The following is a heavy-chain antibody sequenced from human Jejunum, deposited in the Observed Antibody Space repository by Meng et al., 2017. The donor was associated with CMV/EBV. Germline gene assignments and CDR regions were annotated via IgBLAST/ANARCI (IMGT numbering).Heavy chain of an antibody. J-gene: IGHJ4*01. Sequence: FGVSFSDFYWTSIRQPPGKGLEWIGEIHHSGSTNYIPSLKSRVTVSGDTSRKQFSLKMTSVTAADTAVYYCARRGGGDYPFYFDYWGRGTPVTVSS. CDR3: ARRGGGDYPFYFDY. CDR2: IHHSGST. D-gene: IGHD2-21*01. V-gene: IGHV4-34*01. CDR1: GVSFSDFY.